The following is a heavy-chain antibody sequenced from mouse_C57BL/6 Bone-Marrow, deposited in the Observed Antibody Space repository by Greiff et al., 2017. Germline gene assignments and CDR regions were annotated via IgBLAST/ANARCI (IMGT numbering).Heavy chain of an antibody. V-gene: IGHV1-64*01. CDR1: GYTFTSYW. J-gene: IGHJ1*03. Sequence: QVQLKQPGAELVKPGASVKLSCKASGYTFTSYWMHWVTQRPGPGLEWIGMIHPNSGSTNYNEKFKSKATLPVDKSSSTAYMQLSSLTSEDSAVYYCASIYYDYGGYFDVWGTGTTVTVSS. CDR2: IHPNSGST. D-gene: IGHD2-4*01. CDR3: ASIYYDYGGYFDV.